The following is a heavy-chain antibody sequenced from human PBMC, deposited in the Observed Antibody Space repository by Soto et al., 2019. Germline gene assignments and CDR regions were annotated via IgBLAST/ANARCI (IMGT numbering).Heavy chain of an antibody. CDR3: AASDSSSWQHDY. D-gene: IGHD6-13*01. CDR1: GDSFSSYA. J-gene: IGHJ4*02. Sequence: QVQLVQSGAEMKKPGSSVKVSCKVSGDSFSSYAISWVRQAPGEGLEWVGGIIPIFETANYAQNFQGSVTITAVESTTTAYLEVTRLSPQDTAVFYCAASDSSSWQHDYWGQGTLITVSS. CDR2: IIPIFETA. V-gene: IGHV1-69*01.